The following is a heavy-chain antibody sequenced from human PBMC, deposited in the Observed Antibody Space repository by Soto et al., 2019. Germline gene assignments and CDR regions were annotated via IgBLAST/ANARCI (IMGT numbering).Heavy chain of an antibody. D-gene: IGHD4-17*01. CDR3: AKDRSTVTTIYWYFDL. V-gene: IGHV3-23*01. CDR2: ISGSGGST. Sequence: EVQLLESGGGLVQPGGSLRLSCAASGFTFSSYAMSWVRQAPGKGLEWVSAISGSGGSTYYADSVKGRFTISRDNSKNPLYLQMNSLRAEDTAVYYCAKDRSTVTTIYWYFDLWGRGTLVTVSS. CDR1: GFTFSSYA. J-gene: IGHJ2*01.